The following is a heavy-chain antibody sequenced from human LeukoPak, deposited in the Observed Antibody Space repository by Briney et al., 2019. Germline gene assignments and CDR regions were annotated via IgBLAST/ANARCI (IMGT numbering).Heavy chain of an antibody. Sequence: GESLKISCRGYSFTNYWIGWVRQMPGKGLEWMALINYANSDTRYSPSFQGQVIVSVDRPITTAYLELSSLKASDTAMYYCARRVSETGSPLDAWGQGTMVTVSS. D-gene: IGHD3-10*01. CDR1: YSFTNYW. CDR3: ARRVSETGSPLDA. V-gene: IGHV5-51*01. CDR2: INYANSDT. J-gene: IGHJ3*01.